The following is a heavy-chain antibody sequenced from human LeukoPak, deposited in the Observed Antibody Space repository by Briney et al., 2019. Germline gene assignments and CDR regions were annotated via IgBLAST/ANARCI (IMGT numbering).Heavy chain of an antibody. J-gene: IGHJ4*02. Sequence: GGSLRLSCAASGFTFSSYWMSWVRQAPGKGLEGVANIKQDGSEKYYGDSVKGRFTISRDNAKNSMYLQMNSLRAEDTAVYYCARDILLGGRIYYFDYWGQGTLVTVSS. V-gene: IGHV3-7*01. D-gene: IGHD2-15*01. CDR3: ARDILLGGRIYYFDY. CDR2: IKQDGSEK. CDR1: GFTFSSYW.